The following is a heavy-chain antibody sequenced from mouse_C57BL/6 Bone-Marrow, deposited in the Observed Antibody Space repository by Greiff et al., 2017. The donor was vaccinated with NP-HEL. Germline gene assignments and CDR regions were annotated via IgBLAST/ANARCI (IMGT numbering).Heavy chain of an antibody. CDR3: TTDWDGDDY. V-gene: IGHV14-4*01. J-gene: IGHJ2*01. D-gene: IGHD4-1*01. CDR2: IDPENGDT. Sequence: EVQLQQSGAELVRPGASVKLSCTASGFNIKDDYMHWVKQRPEQGLEWIGWIDPENGDTEYASKFQGKATITADTSSNTAYLQLSSLTSEDTAVYYCTTDWDGDDYWGQGTTLTVSS. CDR1: GFNIKDDY.